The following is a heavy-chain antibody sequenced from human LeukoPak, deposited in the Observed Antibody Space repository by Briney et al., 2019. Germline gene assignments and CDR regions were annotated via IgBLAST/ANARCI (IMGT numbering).Heavy chain of an antibody. J-gene: IGHJ4*02. CDR2: INPSGCST. V-gene: IGHV1-46*03. D-gene: IGHD6-13*01. Sequence: GASVKVSCKASGYTFTGYYMHWVRQAPGQGLEWMGIINPSGCSTRYAQKFQGRVTMTRDTSTSTVYMELSSLRSEDTAVYYCALAAAGTAYFDFWGQGTLVTVSS. CDR1: GYTFTGYY. CDR3: ALAAAGTAYFDF.